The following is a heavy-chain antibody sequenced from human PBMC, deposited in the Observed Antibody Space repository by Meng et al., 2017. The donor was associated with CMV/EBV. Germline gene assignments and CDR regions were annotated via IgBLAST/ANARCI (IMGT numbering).Heavy chain of an antibody. V-gene: IGHV4-59*01. CDR1: GGPISSYY. CDR2: IYYSGST. Sequence: SETLSLTCTVPGGPISSYYWSWIRQPPGKGLEWIGYIYYSGSTNYTPSLKSRVTISVDTSKNQFSLKLSSVTAADTAVYYCARVSGSWFDHWGQGTLVTVSS. CDR3: ARVSGSWFDH. D-gene: IGHD3-10*01. J-gene: IGHJ5*02.